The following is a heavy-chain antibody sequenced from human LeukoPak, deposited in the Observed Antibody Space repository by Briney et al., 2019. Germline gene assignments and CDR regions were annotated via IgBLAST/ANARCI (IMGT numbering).Heavy chain of an antibody. Sequence: ASVKVSCKASGGTFSSYAISWVRQAPGQGLEWMGWINPNSGGTNYAQKFQGRVTMTRDTSISTAYMELSRLRSDDTAVYYCARDDSSSWFLSYYGMDVWGQGTTVTVSS. D-gene: IGHD6-13*01. V-gene: IGHV1-2*02. CDR3: ARDDSSSWFLSYYGMDV. CDR2: INPNSGGT. J-gene: IGHJ6*02. CDR1: GGTFSSYA.